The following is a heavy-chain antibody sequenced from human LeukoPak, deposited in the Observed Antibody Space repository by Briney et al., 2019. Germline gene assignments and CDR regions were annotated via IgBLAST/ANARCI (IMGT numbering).Heavy chain of an antibody. CDR2: ISAYNGNT. D-gene: IGHD2-2*01. Sequence: ASVKVSCKASGYTFTTYGISWVRQAPGQGLEWMGWISAYNGNTNYAQKLQGRVSMTTDPSTSTAYMELRSLRSDDTAVYYCARRQGCSSTSCPPDYWGQGTLVTVSP. V-gene: IGHV1-18*01. J-gene: IGHJ4*02. CDR1: GYTFTTYG. CDR3: ARRQGCSSTSCPPDY.